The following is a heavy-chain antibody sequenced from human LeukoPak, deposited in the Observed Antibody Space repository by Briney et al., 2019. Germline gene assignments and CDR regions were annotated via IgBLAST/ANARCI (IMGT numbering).Heavy chain of an antibody. CDR3: ASRDRGYYYGMDV. V-gene: IGHV3-53*01. D-gene: IGHD5-24*01. CDR1: GFTVSSNY. Sequence: GGSLRLSCAASGFTVSSNYMSWVRQAPGKGLEWVPIIDRGGSTYYADSVKGRFTISRDNSKSTLYLQMNSLRGEDTAVYYCASRDRGYYYGMDVWGQGTTVTVSS. J-gene: IGHJ6*02. CDR2: IDRGGST.